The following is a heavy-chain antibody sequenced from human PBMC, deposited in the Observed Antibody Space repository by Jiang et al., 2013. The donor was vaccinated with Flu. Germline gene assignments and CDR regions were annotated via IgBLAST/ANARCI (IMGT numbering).Heavy chain of an antibody. D-gene: IGHD2-2*01. CDR2: IYHSGST. V-gene: IGHV4-38-2*02. CDR1: Y. Sequence: YWGWIRQPPGKGLEWIGSIYHSGSTYYNPSLKSRVTISVDTSKNQFSLKLSSVTAADTAVYYCARERIVVVPAAEYYFDYWGQGTLVTVSS. J-gene: IGHJ4*02. CDR3: ARERIVVVPAAEYYFDY.